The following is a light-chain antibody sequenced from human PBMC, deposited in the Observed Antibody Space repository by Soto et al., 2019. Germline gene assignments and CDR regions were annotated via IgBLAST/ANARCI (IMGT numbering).Light chain of an antibody. CDR3: RSYTSSSPYV. Sequence: QSALTQPASVSGSPGQSITISCTGTSSDVGGYNYVSWYQQHPGKATKLMIYEVSNRPSGVSNRFSGSKSGNTASLTISGLQAEDEADYYCRSYTSSSPYVFGTGTKLTVL. CDR2: EVS. V-gene: IGLV2-14*01. CDR1: SSDVGGYNY. J-gene: IGLJ1*01.